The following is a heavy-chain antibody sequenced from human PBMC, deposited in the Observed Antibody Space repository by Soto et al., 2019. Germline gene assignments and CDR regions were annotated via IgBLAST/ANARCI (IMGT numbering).Heavy chain of an antibody. J-gene: IGHJ4*01. CDR2: ISAYKTNI. D-gene: IGHD3-10*01. CDR3: VRDLDGSGAYYTDF. V-gene: IGHV1-18*01. Sequence: ASVKVSCKASGYTFPNYGITWVRQAPGQGLEWVGWISAYKTNIKYAQKFQGRVTLTTDTSTSTAYMELRSLRSDDTAIYYCVRDLDGSGAYYTDFWG. CDR1: GYTFPNYG.